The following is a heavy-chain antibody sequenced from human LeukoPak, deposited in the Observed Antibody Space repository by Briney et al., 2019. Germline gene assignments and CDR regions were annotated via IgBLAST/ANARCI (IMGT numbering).Heavy chain of an antibody. Sequence: ASVKVSCKASGYTFTDYYMHWVRQAPGQGLEWMGWINPNSGGTNYAQKFQGRVTMTRDTSISTAYMELSRLRSDDTAVYYCARPGYSSGWYLGSAGDYWGQGTLVTVSS. CDR1: GYTFTDYY. CDR2: INPNSGGT. D-gene: IGHD6-19*01. CDR3: ARPGYSSGWYLGSAGDY. J-gene: IGHJ4*02. V-gene: IGHV1-2*02.